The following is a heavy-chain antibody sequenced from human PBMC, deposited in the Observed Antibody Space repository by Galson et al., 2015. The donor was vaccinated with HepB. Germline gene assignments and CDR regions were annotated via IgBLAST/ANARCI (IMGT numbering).Heavy chain of an antibody. CDR1: GYTFTGYY. V-gene: IGHV1-2*02. D-gene: IGHD3-10*01. CDR2: INPNSGGT. CDR3: AREGGHGSGSNDY. Sequence: SVKVSCKASGYTFTGYYMHWVRQAPGQGLEWMGWINPNSGGTNYAQKFQGRVTMTRDTSISTAYMELSRVRSDHTAVYYCAREGGHGSGSNDYWGQGTLVTVSS. J-gene: IGHJ4*02.